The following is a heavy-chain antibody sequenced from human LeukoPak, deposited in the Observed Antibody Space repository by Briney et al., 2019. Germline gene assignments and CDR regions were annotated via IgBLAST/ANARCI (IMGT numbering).Heavy chain of an antibody. CDR1: GFTFSNYA. Sequence: GGSLRLSCVASGFTFSNYAMSWVRQTPGKGLQWVSSISGTGGGTNHADSVKGRFTISRDNSKSTLYLQMNSLRAEDTAVYYCAKGGPLPISYHYYMDVWGKGTTVTVSS. D-gene: IGHD3-3*02. CDR2: ISGTGGGT. CDR3: AKGGPLPISYHYYMDV. V-gene: IGHV3-23*01. J-gene: IGHJ6*03.